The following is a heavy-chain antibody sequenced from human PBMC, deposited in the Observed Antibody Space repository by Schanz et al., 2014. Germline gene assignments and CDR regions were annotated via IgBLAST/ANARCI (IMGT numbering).Heavy chain of an antibody. CDR1: GYTFTSYD. Sequence: VQLVQSGAEVKRPGASVRVSCKASGYTFTSYDFNWVRQARGQGLEWVGRFIPIHGIVNYAQRLQDRVRITADKSTSTAYMGLSSLRSDDTAVYYCARGGGPEDVFDIWGQGTILTVSS. J-gene: IGHJ3*02. CDR2: FIPIHGIV. D-gene: IGHD5-12*01. V-gene: IGHV1-69*09. CDR3: ARGGGPEDVFDI.